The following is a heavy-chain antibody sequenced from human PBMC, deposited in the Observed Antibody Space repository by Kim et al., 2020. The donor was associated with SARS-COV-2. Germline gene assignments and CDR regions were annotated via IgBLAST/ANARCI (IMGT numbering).Heavy chain of an antibody. Sequence: GGSLRLSCAASGFTFSSYSMNWVRQAPGKGLEWVSSISSSSSYIYYADSVKGRFTISRDNAKNSLYLQMNSLRAEDTAVYYCAREVFGELSSLLDYWGQGTLVTVSS. V-gene: IGHV3-21*01. CDR2: ISSSSSYI. D-gene: IGHD3-10*01. CDR1: GFTFSSYS. J-gene: IGHJ4*02. CDR3: AREVFGELSSLLDY.